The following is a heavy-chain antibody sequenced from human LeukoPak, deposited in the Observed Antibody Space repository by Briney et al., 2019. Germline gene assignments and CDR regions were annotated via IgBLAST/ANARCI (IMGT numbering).Heavy chain of an antibody. D-gene: IGHD3-3*01. CDR1: GFTLSRYS. CDR3: ARGSRFGVVGRDAFDI. CDR2: ISISSNYI. V-gene: IGHV3-21*01. J-gene: IGHJ3*02. Sequence: GGSLRLSCAGSGFTLSRYSMNWVRQAPGKGLEWVSSISISSNYIYYADSVKGRFTISRDNAKNSLYLQVNSLRAEDTAVYYCARGSRFGVVGRDAFDIWGEGTVVTVSS.